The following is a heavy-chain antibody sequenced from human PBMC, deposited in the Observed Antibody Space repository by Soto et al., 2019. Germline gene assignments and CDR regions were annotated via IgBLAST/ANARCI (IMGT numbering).Heavy chain of an antibody. Sequence: SAVKVSCKASGGTFSSYAISWVRQAPGQGLEWMGGIIPIFGTANYAQKFQGRVTITADESTSTAYMELSSLRSEDTAVYDCARDRGGDGSGGRCYSFADWGQGTLVIVYS. CDR2: IIPIFGTA. V-gene: IGHV1-69*01. J-gene: IGHJ1*01. D-gene: IGHD2-15*01. CDR1: GGTFSSYA. CDR3: ARDRGGDGSGGRCYSFAD.